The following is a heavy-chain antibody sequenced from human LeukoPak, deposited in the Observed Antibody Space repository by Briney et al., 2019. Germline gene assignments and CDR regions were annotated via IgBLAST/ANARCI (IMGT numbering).Heavy chain of an antibody. J-gene: IGHJ6*03. CDR2: ISVYNGNT. CDR1: GYSFSSHG. Sequence: GASVKVSCRASGYSFSSHGISWVRQAPGQGHEWMGRISVYNGNTNYAERFQGRVTMTTDTSTNTAYMELRSLRSDDTAAYYCGRSGYRYSYDFDYYMDVWGKGTTITVSS. CDR3: GRSGYRYSYDFDYYMDV. V-gene: IGHV1-18*01. D-gene: IGHD5-18*01.